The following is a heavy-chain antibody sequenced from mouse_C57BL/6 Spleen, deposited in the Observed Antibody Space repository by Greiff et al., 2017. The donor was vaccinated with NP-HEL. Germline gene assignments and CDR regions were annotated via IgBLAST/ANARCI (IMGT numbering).Heavy chain of an antibody. D-gene: IGHD2-1*01. Sequence: EVQLQQSGPELVKPGASVKISCKASGYTFTDYYMNWVKQSHGKSLEWIGDINPNNGGTSYNQKFKGKAPLTVDKSSSTAYMELRSLTSEDSAVYYCARCDHYGNSYYAMEYWGQGTSVTVSS. V-gene: IGHV1-26*01. CDR3: ARCDHYGNSYYAMEY. CDR1: GYTFTDYY. CDR2: INPNNGGT. J-gene: IGHJ4*01.